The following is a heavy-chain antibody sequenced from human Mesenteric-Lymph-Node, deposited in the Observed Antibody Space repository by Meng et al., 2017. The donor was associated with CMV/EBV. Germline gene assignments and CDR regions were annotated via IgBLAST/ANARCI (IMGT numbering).Heavy chain of an antibody. Sequence: GESLKISCAASGFTFSSYSMNWVRQAPGKGLEWVSSISSSSSYIYYADSVKGRFTISRDNAKNSLYLQMNSLRAEDTAVYYCAKDGSDGVYDDYTNWSEYFQHWGQGTLVTVSS. CDR3: AKDGSDGVYDDYTNWSEYFQH. J-gene: IGHJ1*01. CDR1: GFTFSSYS. V-gene: IGHV3-21*01. D-gene: IGHD4-11*01. CDR2: ISSSSSYI.